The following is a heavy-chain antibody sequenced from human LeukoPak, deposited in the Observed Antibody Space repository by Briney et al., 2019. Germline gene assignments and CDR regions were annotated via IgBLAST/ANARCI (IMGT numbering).Heavy chain of an antibody. D-gene: IGHD6-6*01. CDR3: ARDSTRFVPLGHDAFDI. V-gene: IGHV3-48*01. Sequence: GGSLRLSCAASGFTFSSYSMNWVRQAPGKGLEWVSYISSSSSTIYYADSVKGRFTISRDNAKNSLYLQMNSLRAEDTAVYYCARDSTRFVPLGHDAFDIWGQGTMVTVSS. CDR2: ISSSSSTI. CDR1: GFTFSSYS. J-gene: IGHJ3*02.